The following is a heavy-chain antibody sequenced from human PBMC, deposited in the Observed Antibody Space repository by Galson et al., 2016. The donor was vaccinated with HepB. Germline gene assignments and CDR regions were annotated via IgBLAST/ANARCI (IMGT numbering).Heavy chain of an antibody. CDR3: VRRAVRGSGDIDYYGMDL. D-gene: IGHD3-10*01. CDR1: FIFSEYR. Sequence: FIFSEYRMNWVRQAPGKGLEWLSSLSKSGASNYYAPSVKGRFTISRDNDKSALYLQMDHLGADDTAVYHCVRRAVRGSGDIDYYGMDLWGQGTTVTV. V-gene: IGHV3-21*06. CDR2: LSKSGASN. J-gene: IGHJ6*02.